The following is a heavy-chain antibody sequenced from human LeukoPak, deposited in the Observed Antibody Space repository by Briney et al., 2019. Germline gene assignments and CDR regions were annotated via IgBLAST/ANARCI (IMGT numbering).Heavy chain of an antibody. CDR1: GGSISNYY. V-gene: IGHV4-59*01. D-gene: IGHD2-2*01. Sequence: SETLSLTCTVSGGSISNYYWSWIRQPPGKGLEWIGFISYSGRTNYNPSLKGRVTISVDTSKNQFSLKLTSVTAADTAVYFCARFRYCGSTSCYYDFDYWGQGTLVTVSS. CDR3: ARFRYCGSTSCYYDFDY. J-gene: IGHJ4*02. CDR2: ISYSGRT.